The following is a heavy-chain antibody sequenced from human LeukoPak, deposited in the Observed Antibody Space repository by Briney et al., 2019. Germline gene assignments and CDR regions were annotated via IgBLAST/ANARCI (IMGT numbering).Heavy chain of an antibody. V-gene: IGHV3-30*02. CDR2: IRYDGNNE. CDR1: EFIFTTCA. D-gene: IGHD4-23*01. Sequence: PGGSLRLSCAASEFIFTTCAMHWVRQAPGKGLEWVAYIRYDGNNESYADSVKGRFTIPRDNSKDMLYLQMNSPRPEDTAVYYCAKGDDYGANTRLPKYNWFDPWGQGTQVTVSS. J-gene: IGHJ5*02. CDR3: AKGDDYGANTRLPKYNWFDP.